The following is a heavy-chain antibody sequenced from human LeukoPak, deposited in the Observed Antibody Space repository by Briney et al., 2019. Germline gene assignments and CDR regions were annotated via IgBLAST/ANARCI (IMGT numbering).Heavy chain of an antibody. Sequence: SETLSLTCTVSGGSISSYYWSWIRQPPGKGLEWIGYIYYSGSTNYNPSLKSRVTISVDTSKNQFSLKLSSVTDADTAVYYCARLLGSYFDYWGQGTLVTVSS. J-gene: IGHJ4*02. CDR2: IYYSGST. V-gene: IGHV4-59*12. D-gene: IGHD3-22*01. CDR3: ARLLGSYFDY. CDR1: GGSISSYY.